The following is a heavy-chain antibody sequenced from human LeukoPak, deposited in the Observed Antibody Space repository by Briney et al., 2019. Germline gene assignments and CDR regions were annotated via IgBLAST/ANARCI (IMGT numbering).Heavy chain of an antibody. D-gene: IGHD2-15*01. CDR1: GFTFSSYS. Sequence: GGSLRLSCAASGFTFSSYSMNWVRQAPGKGLEWVSSISSSSSYIYYADSVKGRFTISRDNSKNTLYLQMNSLRAEDTAVYYCAREVCSGGSCYSSNFDYWGQGTLVTVSS. CDR2: ISSSSSYI. V-gene: IGHV3-21*01. CDR3: AREVCSGGSCYSSNFDY. J-gene: IGHJ4*02.